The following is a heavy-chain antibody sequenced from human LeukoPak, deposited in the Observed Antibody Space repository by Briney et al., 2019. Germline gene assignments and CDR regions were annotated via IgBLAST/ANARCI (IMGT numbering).Heavy chain of an antibody. Sequence: GGSLRLSCEASGFTFTTNDMSWVRQAPGKGLAWVSSISVSGDNTYYADSVRGRLTISRDNSKNTLYLQMNSLRAEDTAVYYCASHGGSYYVLDYWGQGTLVTVSS. CDR2: ISVSGDNT. CDR3: ASHGGSYYVLDY. J-gene: IGHJ4*02. V-gene: IGHV3-23*01. CDR1: GFTFTTND. D-gene: IGHD1-26*01.